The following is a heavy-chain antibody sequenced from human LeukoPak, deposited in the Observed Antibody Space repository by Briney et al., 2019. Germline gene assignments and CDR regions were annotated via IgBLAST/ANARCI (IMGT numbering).Heavy chain of an antibody. CDR2: INSDGSST. CDR1: GFTFSSFW. V-gene: IGHV3-74*03. J-gene: IGHJ3*01. CDR3: CGRIATTDYTFDV. Sequence: GGSLRLSCAASGFTFSSFWMHWVRQAPGKGLMWVSRINSDGSSTTYADSVKGRFTISRDNAKNTLYLHMSSLRAEDTAVYYCCGRIATTDYTFDVWGQGTMVTVSS. D-gene: IGHD6-13*01.